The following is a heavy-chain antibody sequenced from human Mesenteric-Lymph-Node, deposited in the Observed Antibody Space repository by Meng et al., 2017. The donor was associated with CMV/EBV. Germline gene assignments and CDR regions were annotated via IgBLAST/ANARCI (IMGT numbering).Heavy chain of an antibody. D-gene: IGHD3-9*01. CDR1: GYTFIDYY. J-gene: IGHJ4*02. CDR2: INPKTGGR. V-gene: IGHV1-2*06. Sequence: QVQLVQSGAEGKKPGASVRVGCRASGYTFIDYYINWVRQAPGQGLEWMGRINPKTGGRSYAQNFQGRVTMTRDTSINTAYMEVNRLNSDDTAMYYCARDRDTDWYSPFDYWGPGTLVTVSS. CDR3: ARDRDTDWYSPFDY.